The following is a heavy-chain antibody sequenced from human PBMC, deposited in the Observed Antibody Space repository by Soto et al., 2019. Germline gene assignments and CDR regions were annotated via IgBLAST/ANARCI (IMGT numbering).Heavy chain of an antibody. J-gene: IGHJ5*02. CDR2: IIPVFAKT. V-gene: IGHV1-69*01. Sequence: QVQLVQSGAEVKKPGSSVKVSCKASGYTFTTFGISWVRQAPGQGLEWLGGIIPVFAKTTYAQKFRGRIKLTADEATSTAYMELSRLTSDDTAIYYCAREGGGEYDSASYKPWWFDPWCHGTLVTVSS. CDR1: GYTFTTFG. CDR3: AREGGGEYDSASYKPWWFDP. D-gene: IGHD2-21*01.